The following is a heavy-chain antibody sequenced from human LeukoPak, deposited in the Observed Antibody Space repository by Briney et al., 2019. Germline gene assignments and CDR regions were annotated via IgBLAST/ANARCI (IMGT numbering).Heavy chain of an antibody. Sequence: GGSLRLSCAASGFIFSNYAMHWVRQAPGKGLEWVAVIFYDGTIQYYADSAKGRFTISRDNSRNTLYLHISSLRPDDTAFYYCARDRRGPTGYDSSARDTFDYWGQGTLVTVSS. D-gene: IGHD3-22*01. V-gene: IGHV3-30*04. CDR1: GFIFSNYA. J-gene: IGHJ4*02. CDR3: ARDRRGPTGYDSSARDTFDY. CDR2: IFYDGTIQ.